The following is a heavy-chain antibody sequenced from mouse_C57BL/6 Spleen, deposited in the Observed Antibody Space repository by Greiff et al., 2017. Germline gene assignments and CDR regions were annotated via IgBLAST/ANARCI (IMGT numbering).Heavy chain of an antibody. V-gene: IGHV2-4*01. CDR3: AKRDYYSNAMDY. J-gene: IGHJ4*01. CDR1: GFSLTSYG. Sequence: QVQLKESGPGLVQPSQSLSITCTVSGFSLTSYGVHWVRQPPGKGLEWLGVIWSGGSTDYNAAFISRLSISKDNSKSQVVFKMNSLQADDTAIYYCAKRDYYSNAMDYWGQGTSVTVSS. CDR2: IWSGGST. D-gene: IGHD2-5*01.